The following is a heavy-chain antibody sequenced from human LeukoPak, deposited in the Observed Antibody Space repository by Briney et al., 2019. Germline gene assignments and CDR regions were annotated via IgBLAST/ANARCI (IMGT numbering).Heavy chain of an antibody. D-gene: IGHD2-2*03. CDR1: GFTFTSYA. CDR2: IKEDGSEK. CDR3: ARDRLNGFDFDY. V-gene: IGHV3-7*01. Sequence: GRSLRLSCTASGFTFTSYAMHWVRQAPGKGLEWVANIKEDGSEKYYVDSVKGRFTISRDNAKNSLYLQMNSLRAEDTAVYYCARDRLNGFDFDYWGQGTLVTVSS. J-gene: IGHJ4*02.